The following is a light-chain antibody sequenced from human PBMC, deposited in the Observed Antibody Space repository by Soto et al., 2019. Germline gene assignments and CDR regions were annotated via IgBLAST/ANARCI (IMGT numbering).Light chain of an antibody. J-gene: IGKJ4*01. CDR1: QGISSY. CDR3: QQLNSYPLT. V-gene: IGKV1-9*01. Sequence: DIPLTQSPSFLSASVGDRVTITCRASQGISSYLAWYQQKPGKDPKLLIYAASTLQSGVPSRFSGSGSGTEFTLTISSLQPEDFATYDCQQLNSYPLTFGGGTKVEIK. CDR2: AAS.